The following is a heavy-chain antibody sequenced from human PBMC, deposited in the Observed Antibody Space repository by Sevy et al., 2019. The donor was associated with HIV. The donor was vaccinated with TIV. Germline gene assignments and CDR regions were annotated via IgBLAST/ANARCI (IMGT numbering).Heavy chain of an antibody. D-gene: IGHD3-10*01. CDR2: ISYDGSNK. CDR1: GFTFSSYG. Sequence: GGSLRLSCAASGFTFSSYGMHWVRQAPGKGLEWVAVISYDGSNKHNADSVKGRFTISRDNSKNTLYLQLNSLRTEDTAVYYCAKGMGAGVNDAFDIWGQGTMVTVSS. V-gene: IGHV3-30*18. CDR3: AKGMGAGVNDAFDI. J-gene: IGHJ3*02.